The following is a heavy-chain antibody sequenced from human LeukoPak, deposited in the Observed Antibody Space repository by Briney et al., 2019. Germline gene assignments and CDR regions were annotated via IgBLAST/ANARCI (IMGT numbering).Heavy chain of an antibody. V-gene: IGHV3-11*06. CDR1: RFTFSDYY. D-gene: IGHD6-19*01. J-gene: IGHJ4*02. CDR3: ARSIAVAGDLDS. Sequence: PGGSLRLSCAGSRFTFSDYYMNWVRQAPGKGLEWISYISSLSSESNYADSVKGRFTISRDNAKSSLHLQMNNLRAEDTAVYYCARSIAVAGDLDSWGQGTLVTVS. CDR2: ISSLSSES.